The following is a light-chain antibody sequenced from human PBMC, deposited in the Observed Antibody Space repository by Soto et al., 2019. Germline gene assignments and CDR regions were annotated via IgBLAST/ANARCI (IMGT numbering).Light chain of an antibody. V-gene: IGKV3-15*01. Sequence: EILVTHSPATPSWSPGGRATPSCKASQSVNSNLAWYQQKPGQAPRLLIYGASTRATGIPARFSGSGSGTEFTLTISSLQSEDFAVYNCQQYNNWPRAFGQGTKVDIK. CDR1: QSVNSN. CDR3: QQYNNWPRA. J-gene: IGKJ1*01. CDR2: GAS.